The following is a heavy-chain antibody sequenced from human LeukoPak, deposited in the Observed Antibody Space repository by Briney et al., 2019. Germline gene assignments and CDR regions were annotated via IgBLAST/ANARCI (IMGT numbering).Heavy chain of an antibody. V-gene: IGHV1-46*01. D-gene: IGHD1-1*01. CDR1: VYTFTNYY. J-gene: IGHJ4*02. CDR2: NDPSGGST. CDR3: ARDNTTTGPFDY. Sequence: ASVKVSCKASVYTFTNYYMHWVRQAPGQGREWRGINDPSGGSTSYSQKFQGRVTMTRDTSTSTVYMELSSLRSEDTAVYYCARDNTTTGPFDYWGQGTLVTVSS.